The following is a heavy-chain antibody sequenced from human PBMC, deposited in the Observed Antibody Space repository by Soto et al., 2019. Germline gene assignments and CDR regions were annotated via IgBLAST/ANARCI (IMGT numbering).Heavy chain of an antibody. CDR3: ARAIFYDSSPY. J-gene: IGHJ4*02. CDR1: GGSFSGYY. D-gene: IGHD3-22*01. V-gene: IGHV4-34*01. CDR2: INHSGST. Sequence: PSETLSLTCAVYGGSFSGYYWSWIRQPPGKGLEWIGEINHSGSTNYNPSLKSRVTISVDTSKNQFSLKLSSVTAADTAVYYCARAIFYDSSPYWGQGTRVTVAP.